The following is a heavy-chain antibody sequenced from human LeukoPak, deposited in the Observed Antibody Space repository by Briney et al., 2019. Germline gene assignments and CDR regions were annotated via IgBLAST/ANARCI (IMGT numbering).Heavy chain of an antibody. J-gene: IGHJ6*04. CDR2: IYHSGST. Sequence: PSETLSLTCAVSGGSISSGGYSWSWIRQPPGKGLEWIGYIYHSGSTYYNPSLKSRVTISVDRSKNQFSLKLSSVTAADTAVYYCARGRITMVRGFYGMDVWGKGTTVTVSS. V-gene: IGHV4-30-2*01. D-gene: IGHD3-10*01. CDR3: ARGRITMVRGFYGMDV. CDR1: GGSISSGGYS.